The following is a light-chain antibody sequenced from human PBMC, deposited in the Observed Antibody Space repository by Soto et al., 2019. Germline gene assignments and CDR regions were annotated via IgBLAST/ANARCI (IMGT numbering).Light chain of an antibody. CDR2: DVS. Sequence: DIQMTQSPSTLSTSVGDRVTITCRASQSIGNWLAWYQQKPGKAPKLLIYDVSILESGVPSRFSGSGSGTEFTLTISSLEPEDFAVYYCQQRTDRPPWTFGQGTKVESK. CDR3: QQRTDRPPWT. CDR1: QSIGNW. J-gene: IGKJ1*01. V-gene: IGKV1-5*01.